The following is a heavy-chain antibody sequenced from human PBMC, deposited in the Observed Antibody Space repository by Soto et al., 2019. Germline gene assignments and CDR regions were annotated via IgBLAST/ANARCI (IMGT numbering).Heavy chain of an antibody. CDR1: GFRFRLYA. V-gene: IGHV3-30-3*01. D-gene: IGHD6-6*01. J-gene: IGHJ2*01. Sequence: QEQLVESGGGVVQPGGSLRLSCAASGFRFRLYAFHWFRQAPGKGLEGVAVISDDGYNYYYGDSVKGRFTISRDDSKSTLYLQMDNLSAEDTALYYSARGNRHVTLSSALVLWGRGSPVSIST. CDR2: ISDDGYNY. CDR3: ARGNRHVTLSSALVL.